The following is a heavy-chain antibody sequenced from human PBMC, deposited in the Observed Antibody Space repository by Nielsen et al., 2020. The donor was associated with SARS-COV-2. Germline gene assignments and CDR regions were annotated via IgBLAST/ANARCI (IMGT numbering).Heavy chain of an antibody. D-gene: IGHD6-19*01. CDR3: ASSGWLDY. J-gene: IGHJ4*02. V-gene: IGHV3-11*04. Sequence: GGSLRLSCAASGFTFSDHYMTWIRQTPGKGLEWISYITNTGAEYYADSVKGRFTISRYNAQSSLYLLMNNLRTEDTAVYYCASSGWLDYWGQGTRVTVSS. CDR2: ITNTGAE. CDR1: GFTFSDHY.